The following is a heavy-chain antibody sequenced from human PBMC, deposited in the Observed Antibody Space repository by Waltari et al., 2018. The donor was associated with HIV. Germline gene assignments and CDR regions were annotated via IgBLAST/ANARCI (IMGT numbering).Heavy chain of an antibody. CDR2: IKQYGSEK. J-gene: IGHJ4*02. CDR3: ARGGFYGSGSKVN. V-gene: IGHV3-7*04. D-gene: IGHD3-10*01. CDR1: GFTFSSYW. Sequence: EVQLVESGGGLVQPGGSLRLSCAASGFTFSSYWMSWVRQAPGKWLEWVANIKQYGSEKYYVDSVNGRFTISRDNAENSLYLQMNSLRAEDTAVYYCARGGFYGSGSKVNWGQGTLVTVSS.